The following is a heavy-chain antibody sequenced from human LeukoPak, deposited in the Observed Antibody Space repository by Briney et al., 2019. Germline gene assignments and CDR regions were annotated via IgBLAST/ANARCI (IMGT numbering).Heavy chain of an antibody. V-gene: IGHV4-59*01. CDR2: IYYSGST. CDR3: ARHYDILTGYSPFDY. CDR1: GGSISSYY. J-gene: IGHJ4*02. D-gene: IGHD3-9*01. Sequence: SETLSLTCTVSGGSISSYYWSWIRQPPGKGPEWIGYIYYSGSTNYNPSLKSRVTISVDTSKNQFSLKLSSVTAADTAVYYCARHYDILTGYSPFDYWGQGTLVTVPS.